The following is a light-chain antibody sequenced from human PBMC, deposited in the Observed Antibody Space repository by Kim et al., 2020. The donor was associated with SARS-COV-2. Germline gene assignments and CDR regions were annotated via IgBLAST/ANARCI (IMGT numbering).Light chain of an antibody. V-gene: IGKV3-20*01. J-gene: IGKJ1*01. Sequence: SPGERATLSCRASQSVRINYLAWYQHKPGQAPRLLIYGASSRTTGIPDRFSGSGSGTDFTLTINRLEPEDFAVYYCQQYGSSPWTFGQGTKVDIK. CDR3: QQYGSSPWT. CDR2: GAS. CDR1: QSVRINY.